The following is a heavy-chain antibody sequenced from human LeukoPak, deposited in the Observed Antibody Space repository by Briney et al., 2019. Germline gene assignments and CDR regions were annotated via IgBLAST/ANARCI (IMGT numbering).Heavy chain of an antibody. CDR3: ARPYYYDSRIDP. J-gene: IGHJ5*02. V-gene: IGHV4-30-4*01. CDR2: MYYSGST. CDR1: GGSISSGDYY. D-gene: IGHD3-22*01. Sequence: SQTLSLTCTVSGGSISSGDYYWRWIRHPPGKGLEWIAYMYYSGSTYYNPSLKSRVTMSADTSKNQLSLKLSPVTAADTAVYYCARPYYYDSRIDPWGQGILVTVSS.